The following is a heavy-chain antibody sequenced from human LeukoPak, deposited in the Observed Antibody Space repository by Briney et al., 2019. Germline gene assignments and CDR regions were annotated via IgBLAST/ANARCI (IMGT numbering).Heavy chain of an antibody. CDR1: GGTFSSYA. CDR3: ARDFQYSSGWQTTFDY. CDR2: IIPIFGTA. D-gene: IGHD6-19*01. J-gene: IGHJ4*02. V-gene: IGHV1-69*06. Sequence: SVKVSCKASGGTFSSYAISWVRQAPGQGLEWMGGIIPIFGTANYAQKFQGRVTITADKSTSTAYMELSSLRSEDTAVYYCARDFQYSSGWQTTFDYWGQGTLVTVSS.